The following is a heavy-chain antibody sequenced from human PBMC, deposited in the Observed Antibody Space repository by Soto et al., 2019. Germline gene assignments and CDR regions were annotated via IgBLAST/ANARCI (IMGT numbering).Heavy chain of an antibody. V-gene: IGHV4-30-2*01. Sequence: LCGGSISSGGYSWSWIRQPPGKGLEWIGYIYHSGSTYYNPSLKSRVTISVDRSKNQFSLKLSSVTAADTAVYYCARGRGNDSPFDPWGQGTLVTVSS. CDR2: IYHSGST. D-gene: IGHD3-22*01. CDR3: ARGRGNDSPFDP. CDR1: GGSISSGGYS. J-gene: IGHJ5*02.